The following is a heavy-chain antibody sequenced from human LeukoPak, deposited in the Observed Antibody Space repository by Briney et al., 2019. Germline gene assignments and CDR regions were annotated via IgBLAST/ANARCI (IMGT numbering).Heavy chain of an antibody. Sequence: ASVKVSCKASGYTFTGYYMHWVRQAPGQGLEWMGRINPNSGGTNYAQKFQGRATMTRDTSISTAYMELSRLRSDDTAVYYCASAVYSGSLRGWFDPWGQGTQVTVSS. CDR3: ASAVYSGSLRGWFDP. J-gene: IGHJ5*02. D-gene: IGHD1-26*01. CDR1: GYTFTGYY. V-gene: IGHV1-2*06. CDR2: INPNSGGT.